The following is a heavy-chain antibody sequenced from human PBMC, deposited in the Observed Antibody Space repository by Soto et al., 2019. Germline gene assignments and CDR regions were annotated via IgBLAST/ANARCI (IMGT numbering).Heavy chain of an antibody. Sequence: ASVKVSCKASGYTFTSYVISWVRQAPGQGLEWMGWISAYNGNTNYAQKLQGRVTMTTDTSTSTAYMELRSLRSDDTAVYYCARFTPRSGPNLSYYYYGMDVWGQGTTVTVSS. J-gene: IGHJ6*02. CDR3: ARFTPRSGPNLSYYYYGMDV. V-gene: IGHV1-18*01. CDR1: GYTFTSYV. D-gene: IGHD3-3*01. CDR2: ISAYNGNT.